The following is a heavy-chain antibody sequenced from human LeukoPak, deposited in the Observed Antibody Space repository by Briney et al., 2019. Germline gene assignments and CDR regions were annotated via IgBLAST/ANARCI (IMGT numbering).Heavy chain of an antibody. CDR3: ARGRAREDIVVVPAANIYLGDFDY. Sequence: ASVRVSCKASGYTFTGYYMHWVRQAPGRGLEWMGRINPNSGGTNYAQKFQGRVTMTRDTSISTAYMELSRLRSDDTAVYYCARGRAREDIVVVPAANIYLGDFDYWGQGTLVTVSS. CDR1: GYTFTGYY. V-gene: IGHV1-2*06. CDR2: INPNSGGT. J-gene: IGHJ4*02. D-gene: IGHD2-2*01.